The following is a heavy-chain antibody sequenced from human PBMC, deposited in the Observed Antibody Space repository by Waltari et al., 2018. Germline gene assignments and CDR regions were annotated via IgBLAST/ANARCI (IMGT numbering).Heavy chain of an antibody. J-gene: IGHJ4*02. V-gene: IGHV3-30*18. D-gene: IGHD3-3*01. CDR3: AKDTRGGVVIISIDY. CDR2: TSDDGSNN. CDR1: GFTFSNFG. Sequence: QVQLVESGGGVVQPGRSLRLSCAASGFTFSNFGMHWVRQAPCKGLEWVAVTSDDGSNNYDADAVKGRFTISRDNSKNTLYLQMNSLRAEDTAVYYCAKDTRGGVVIISIDYWGQGTLVTVSS.